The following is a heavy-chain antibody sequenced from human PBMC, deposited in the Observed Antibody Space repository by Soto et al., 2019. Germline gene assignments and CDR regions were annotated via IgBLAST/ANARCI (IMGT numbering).Heavy chain of an antibody. CDR1: GFTVSNNY. Sequence: EVQLVESGGGLIQPGGSLRLSCAVSGFTVSNNYMSWVRQAPGKGLEGVSVIYSGGYTAYGDSVKGRFTISRDNSKNTLYLQKNTLGPTARAVYSWGTHPGGGGYWGQGTLVTVSS. CDR2: IYSGGYT. CDR3: GTHPGGGGY. D-gene: IGHD3-10*01. J-gene: IGHJ4*02. V-gene: IGHV3-53*01.